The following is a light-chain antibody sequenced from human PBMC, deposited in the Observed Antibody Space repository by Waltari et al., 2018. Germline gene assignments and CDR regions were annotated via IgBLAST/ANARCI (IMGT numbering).Light chain of an antibody. CDR1: SSNIGNNY. CDR2: DNN. Sequence: QSVLTQPPSVSAAPGQKVTISCPGISSNIGNNYVSWYQQLPGTAPKLRIYDNNKRPSGIPARSSGCKSGTSATLGITGLQAGDEADYYCGTWDSSLSAGVFGGGTKLTVL. V-gene: IGLV1-51*01. J-gene: IGLJ2*01. CDR3: GTWDSSLSAGV.